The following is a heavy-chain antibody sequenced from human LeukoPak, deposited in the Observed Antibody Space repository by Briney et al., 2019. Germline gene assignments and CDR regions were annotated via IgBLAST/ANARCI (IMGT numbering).Heavy chain of an antibody. CDR2: FSGSGVRT. CDR1: GSTFRSYA. V-gene: IGHV3-23*01. CDR3: AKDYPVGATLNAFDI. J-gene: IGHJ3*02. D-gene: IGHD1-26*01. Sequence: GCSLRLSCTAAGSTFRSYALSWFGQAPGKAREWVSAFSGSGVRTYYAHPVKGRFTISRDNSKNTLYLQMNSLRAEDTAVYYCAKDYPVGATLNAFDIWGQGTMVTVSS.